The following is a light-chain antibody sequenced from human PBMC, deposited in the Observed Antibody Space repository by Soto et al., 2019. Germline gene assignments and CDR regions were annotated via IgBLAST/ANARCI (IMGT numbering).Light chain of an antibody. CDR2: AAS. Sequence: DIQLTQSPSFLSASVGDRVTITCRASQGISSSLAWYQQGPGKAPKLLIYAASTLQRGVPSRFSGSGYGTEFTLTISSLQPEDFATYYCQHRHNYLFTFGPGTRVDIK. V-gene: IGKV1-9*01. J-gene: IGKJ3*01. CDR3: QHRHNYLFT. CDR1: QGISSS.